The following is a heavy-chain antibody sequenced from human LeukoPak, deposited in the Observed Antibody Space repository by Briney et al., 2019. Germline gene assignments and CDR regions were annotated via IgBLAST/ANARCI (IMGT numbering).Heavy chain of an antibody. J-gene: IGHJ1*01. CDR1: GFTFSSYA. CDR2: ISYDGSNK. Sequence: GRSLRLSCAASGFTFSSYAMHWVRQAPGKELEWVAVISYDGSNKYYADSVKGRFTISRDNSKSTLYLQMNSLRAEDTAVYYCARGPASLAEYFQHWGQGTLVTVSS. CDR3: ARGPASLAEYFQH. V-gene: IGHV3-30*04.